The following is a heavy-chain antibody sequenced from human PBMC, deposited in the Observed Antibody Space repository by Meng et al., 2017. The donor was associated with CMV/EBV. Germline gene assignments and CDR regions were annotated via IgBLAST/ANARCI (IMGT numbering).Heavy chain of an antibody. CDR1: GFTFSSYG. CDR2: IRYDGSNK. J-gene: IGHJ4*02. V-gene: IGHV3-30*02. D-gene: IGHD2-2*01. Sequence: GGSLRLSCVASGFTFSSYGMHWVRQAPGKGLEWVAFIRYDGSNKYYADSVKGRFTISRDNSKNTLYLQMNSLRAEDTAVYYCAKVASRPWEDSSWGDYWGQGTLVTVSS. CDR3: AKVASRPWEDSSWGDY.